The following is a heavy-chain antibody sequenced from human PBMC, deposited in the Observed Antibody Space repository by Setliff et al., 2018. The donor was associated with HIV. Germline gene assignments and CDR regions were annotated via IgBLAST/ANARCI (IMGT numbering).Heavy chain of an antibody. CDR1: GASISSGSYY. V-gene: IGHV4-31*03. CDR3: ARGTGSYGSDY. Sequence: SETLSLTCTVSGASISSGSYYWTWIRHHPGRGLEWIGYIHYSGNTDYTPSLKSRVTLSVDTSKNQFSLKLSSVTAADTAVYYCARGTGSYGSDYWGQGTLVTVSS. D-gene: IGHD5-18*01. J-gene: IGHJ4*02. CDR2: IHYSGNT.